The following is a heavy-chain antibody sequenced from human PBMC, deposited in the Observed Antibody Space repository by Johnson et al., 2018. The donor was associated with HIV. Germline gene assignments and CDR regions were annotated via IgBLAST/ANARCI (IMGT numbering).Heavy chain of an antibody. V-gene: IGHV3-74*02. J-gene: IGHJ3*01. Sequence: VQLVESGGGVVQPGRSLRLSCAASGFTFSSYTMYWVRQAPGKGLVWVSRINSDGSSTRYADSVKGRFTISRANSKNTLYLQLTRLRAEDTAMYFWARGGYGGILDTVDLGGQGTMVTVSS. D-gene: IGHD4-23*01. CDR1: GFTFSSYT. CDR3: ARGGYGGILDTVDL. CDR2: INSDGSST.